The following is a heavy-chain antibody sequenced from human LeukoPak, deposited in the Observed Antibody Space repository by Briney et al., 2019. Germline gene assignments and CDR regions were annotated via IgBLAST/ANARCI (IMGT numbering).Heavy chain of an antibody. D-gene: IGHD6-25*01. CDR1: GFTFSRYS. V-gene: IGHV3-23*02. Sequence: GGSLRLSCAASGFTFSRYSMSWVRQAPGKGLGWVSATSGSADSTYFGDSVKGRFSVFRDNPRNTLYPQMNSLKAEDTAVYYCAKSGDTYYYYHMDVWGKGTTVIISS. CDR3: AKSGDTYYYYHMDV. CDR2: TSGSADST. J-gene: IGHJ6*03.